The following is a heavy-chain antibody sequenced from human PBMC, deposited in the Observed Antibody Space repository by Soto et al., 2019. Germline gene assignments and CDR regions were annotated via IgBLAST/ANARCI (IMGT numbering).Heavy chain of an antibody. Sequence: GASVKVSCKASGYTFTSYGISWVRQAPGQGLDLIGLISAYNGNTNYAQKLQGRVTMTTVTSTSTAYMELRSLRSDYSAVYYCARDRQWLVWGWFDPWGQGTLVTVSS. J-gene: IGHJ5*02. CDR3: ARDRQWLVWGWFDP. V-gene: IGHV1-18*01. D-gene: IGHD6-19*01. CDR2: ISAYNGNT. CDR1: GYTFTSYG.